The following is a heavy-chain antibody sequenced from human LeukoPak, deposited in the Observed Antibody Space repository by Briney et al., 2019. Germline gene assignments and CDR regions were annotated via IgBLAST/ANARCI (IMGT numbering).Heavy chain of an antibody. Sequence: GGSLRLSCAASGFTFSSYNMNWVRQAPGKGLEWVSSISSRSNCIYLADSLKGRFTISRDNAKNSLYLQMNSLRAEDAAMYYCARDRAVYSDSRGYYPDAFDIRGQGTMVTVSS. CDR1: GFTFSSYN. D-gene: IGHD3-22*01. V-gene: IGHV3-21*01. CDR3: ARDRAVYSDSRGYYPDAFDI. CDR2: ISSRSNCI. J-gene: IGHJ3*02.